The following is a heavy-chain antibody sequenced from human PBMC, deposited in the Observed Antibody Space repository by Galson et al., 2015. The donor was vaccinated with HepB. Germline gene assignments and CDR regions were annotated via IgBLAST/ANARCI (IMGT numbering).Heavy chain of an antibody. CDR1: GCTFTTYA. V-gene: IGHV1-69*13. J-gene: IGHJ4*02. CDR2: ITPIFGTA. D-gene: IGHD6-13*01. CDR3: AREGRAAVTNSVEY. Sequence: SVKVSCKASGCTFTTYAISWVRQAPGQGLEWMGGITPIFGTANYAQKFQGRVTITADESTRTAYMELTSLRSEDTAVYYCAREGRAAVTNSVEYWGQGTLVTVSS.